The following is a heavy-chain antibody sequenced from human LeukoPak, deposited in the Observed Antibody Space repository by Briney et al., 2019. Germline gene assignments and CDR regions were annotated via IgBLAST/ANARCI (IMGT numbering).Heavy chain of an antibody. J-gene: IGHJ4*02. CDR1: GGSISSSSYY. D-gene: IGHD3/OR15-3a*01. CDR3: ARQTGSGLFTLP. Sequence: SETLSLTCTVSGGSISSSSYYWGWIRQPPGKGLEWIGSIYYSGSTYYNPSLKSRVTISVDTSKNQFSLMLSSVTAADTAVYYCARQTGSGLFTLPGGQGTLVTVSS. CDR2: IYYSGST. V-gene: IGHV4-39*01.